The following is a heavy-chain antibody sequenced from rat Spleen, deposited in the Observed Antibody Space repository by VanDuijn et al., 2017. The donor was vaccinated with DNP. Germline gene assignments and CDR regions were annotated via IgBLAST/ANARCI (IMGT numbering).Heavy chain of an antibody. D-gene: IGHD3-2*01. Sequence: EVQLVESGGGLVQPGRSLKLSCTASGFTFSNYYMAWVRQAPTKGLELVAYIGYDGGSTYYRDSVKGRFTFSRDNAKSTLYLQMDSLRSEDSATYYCASSRWDYFDYWGQGVMVTVSS. J-gene: IGHJ2*01. V-gene: IGHV5-27*01. CDR1: GFTFSNYY. CDR3: ASSRWDYFDY. CDR2: IGYDGGST.